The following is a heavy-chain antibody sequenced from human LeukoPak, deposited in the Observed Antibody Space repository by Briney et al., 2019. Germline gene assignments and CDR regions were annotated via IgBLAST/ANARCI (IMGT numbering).Heavy chain of an antibody. D-gene: IGHD5-18*01. CDR2: VSSDGSVE. CDR3: VKEFGGHSYGAYFDY. J-gene: IGHJ4*02. Sequence: GWSLRLSCAASTFTLSNYGMQWVRQAPGKGLEWVAVVSSDGSVEYYGDSVKGRFTISRDNSKNTLYLQMNSLRVEDTAVYYCVKEFGGHSYGAYFDYWGQGTLVTVSS. CDR1: TFTLSNYG. V-gene: IGHV3-30*18.